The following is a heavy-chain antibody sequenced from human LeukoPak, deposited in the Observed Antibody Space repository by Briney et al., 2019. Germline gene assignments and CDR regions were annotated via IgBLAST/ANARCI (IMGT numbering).Heavy chain of an antibody. CDR1: GYSFTSYW. Sequence: GESLKISCKGSGYSFTSYWIGWVRQMPGKGLEWMGIIYPGDSDTRYSPSFQGQVTISADKSISTAYLQWSSLKASDTAMYYCARLDYDFWSGNYYYGMDVWGQGTTVTVSS. CDR2: IYPGDSDT. D-gene: IGHD3-3*01. J-gene: IGHJ6*02. CDR3: ARLDYDFWSGNYYYGMDV. V-gene: IGHV5-51*01.